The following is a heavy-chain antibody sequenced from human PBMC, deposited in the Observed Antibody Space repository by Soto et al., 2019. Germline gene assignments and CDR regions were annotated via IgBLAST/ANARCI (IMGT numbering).Heavy chain of an antibody. Sequence: DVKLVESGGGLVQPGDSLRLSCEVSGFTFSMYSMSWVRQSPGKGLEWVAKIPQDGVDGHYADSVKGRFIISRDNDKTSLPLQLNHLRAEDTAVYYCARDHLILPAHDFFYGSDVWGRGATVTVSS. J-gene: IGHJ6*02. CDR1: GFTFSMYS. D-gene: IGHD2-21*02. V-gene: IGHV3-7*03. CDR3: ARDHLILPAHDFFYGSDV. CDR2: IPQDGVDG.